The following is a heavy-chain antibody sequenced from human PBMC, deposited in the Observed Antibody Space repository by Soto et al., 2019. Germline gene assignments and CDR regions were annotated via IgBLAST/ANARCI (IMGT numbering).Heavy chain of an antibody. CDR3: ARDIASYYDYGMDV. V-gene: IGHV1-69*01. Sequence: QVQLVQSGAEVKKPGSSVKVSCKASGGTFSSYAISWVRQAPGQGLEWMGGSIPIFGTANYAQKFQGRVTITADESTSTAYMELSSLISEDTAVYYCARDIASYYDYGMDVWGQGTTVTVSS. CDR2: SIPIFGTA. J-gene: IGHJ6*02. D-gene: IGHD3-16*02. CDR1: GGTFSSYA.